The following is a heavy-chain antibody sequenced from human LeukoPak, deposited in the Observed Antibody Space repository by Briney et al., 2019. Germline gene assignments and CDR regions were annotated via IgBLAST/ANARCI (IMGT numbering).Heavy chain of an antibody. CDR2: MNPNSGNT. J-gene: IGHJ4*02. D-gene: IGHD6-19*01. CDR1: GYTFTSYD. Sequence: RRASVKVSCKASGYTFTSYDINWVRQATGQGLEWMGWMNPNSGNTGYAQKFQGRVTMTRNTSISTAYMELSSLRSENTAVYYCARLGTYSSGWPILGYWGQGTLVTVSS. V-gene: IGHV1-8*01. CDR3: ARLGTYSSGWPILGY.